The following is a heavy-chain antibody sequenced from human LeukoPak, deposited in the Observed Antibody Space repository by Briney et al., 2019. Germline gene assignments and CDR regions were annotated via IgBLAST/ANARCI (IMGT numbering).Heavy chain of an antibody. J-gene: IGHJ6*02. Sequence: GGSLRLSCAASGFTFSSYAMHWVRQAPGKGLQWVAVISYDGSNKYYADSVKGRFTISRDNSKNTLYLQMNSLRAEDTAVYYCARKDYGDYARDYYYYYGMDVWGQGTTVTVSS. CDR1: GFTFSSYA. CDR3: ARKDYGDYARDYYYYYGMDV. V-gene: IGHV3-30*04. CDR2: ISYDGSNK. D-gene: IGHD4-17*01.